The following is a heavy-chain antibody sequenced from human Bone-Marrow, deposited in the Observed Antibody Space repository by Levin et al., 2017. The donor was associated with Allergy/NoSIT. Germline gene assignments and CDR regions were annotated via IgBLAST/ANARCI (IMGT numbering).Heavy chain of an antibody. CDR3: VRGGKRRGRKGGTLGWGVVGVPADIRDQYYYGMDV. V-gene: IGHV3-7*04. D-gene: IGHD2-2*01. CDR2: INQDGSEK. J-gene: IGHJ6*02. CDR1: GFTFSSYL. Sequence: PGGSLRLSCAASGFTFSSYLMSWVRQAPGKGLEGVANINQDGSEKNYVDSMKGRFTISRENAKNSLYLQMNNLRAEDTAVYYCVRGGKRRGRKGGTLGWGVVGVPADIRDQYYYGMDVWGQGTTVTVSS.